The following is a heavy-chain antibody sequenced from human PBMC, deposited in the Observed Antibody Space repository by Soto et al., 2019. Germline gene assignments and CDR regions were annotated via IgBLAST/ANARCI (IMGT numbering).Heavy chain of an antibody. CDR3: ARLGGSGSYYPYYYYGMDV. V-gene: IGHV5-51*01. J-gene: IGHJ6*02. CDR2: IYPGDSDT. Sequence: LGESLRISCKGSGYSFTSYWIGWVRQMPGKGLEWMGIIYPGDSDTRYSPSFQGQVTISADKSISTAYLQWSSLKASDTAMYYCARLGGSGSYYPYYYYGMDVWGQGTTVTVSS. CDR1: GYSFTSYW. D-gene: IGHD1-26*01.